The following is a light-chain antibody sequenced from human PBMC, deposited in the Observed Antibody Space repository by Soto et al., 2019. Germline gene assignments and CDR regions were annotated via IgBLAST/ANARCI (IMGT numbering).Light chain of an antibody. CDR1: SDDVGAYNS. CDR2: KGT. CDR3: CSSAPESTYV. J-gene: IGLJ1*01. Sequence: QSALAQPASVSGSPGQSITISCTGTSDDVGAYNSVSWYQQLPHKAPQVILYKGTQRPSGVSSRFSGSTSGNAASLTISGLHADDEADYFCCSSAPESTYVFGTGTTLTVL. V-gene: IGLV2-23*01.